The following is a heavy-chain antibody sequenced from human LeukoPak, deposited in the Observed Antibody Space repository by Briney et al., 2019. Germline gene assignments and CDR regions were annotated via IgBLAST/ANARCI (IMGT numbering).Heavy chain of an antibody. Sequence: GGSLRLSCAASGFTFSSYEMNWVRQAPGKGLERVSYISSSGSTMYYADSVKGRFTISRDNAKNSLSLQMNSLRAEDTAVYYCARSPAGANYYLDVWGKGTTVTISS. J-gene: IGHJ6*03. CDR3: ARSPAGANYYLDV. V-gene: IGHV3-48*03. D-gene: IGHD1-14*01. CDR2: ISSSGSTM. CDR1: GFTFSSYE.